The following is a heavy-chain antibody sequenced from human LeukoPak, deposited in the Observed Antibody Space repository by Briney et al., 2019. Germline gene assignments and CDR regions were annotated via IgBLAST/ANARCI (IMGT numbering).Heavy chain of an antibody. V-gene: IGHV3-21*01. D-gene: IGHD6-19*01. J-gene: IGHJ3*02. Sequence: PGGSLRLSCAASGFTFSSYWMSWVRQAPGKGLEWVSSISGSSTYIYYADSVKGRFTISRDNAKNSLYLHMNSLRAEDTAVYYCARDKTVAVDAFDIWGQGTMVTVSS. CDR1: GFTFSSYW. CDR3: ARDKTVAVDAFDI. CDR2: ISGSSTYI.